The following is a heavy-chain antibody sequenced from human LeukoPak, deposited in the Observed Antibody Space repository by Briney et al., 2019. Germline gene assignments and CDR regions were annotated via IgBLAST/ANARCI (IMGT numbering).Heavy chain of an antibody. J-gene: IGHJ5*02. V-gene: IGHV3-7*03. Sequence: GGSLRLSCAASGFTFSSYWMSWVRQAPGKGREWVANIKQDGSEKYYVDSVKGRFTISRDNAKNSLYLQMNSLRAEDTAVYYCARDPRDCSSTSCYGDNWFDPWGQGTLVTVSS. CDR2: IKQDGSEK. CDR1: GFTFSSYW. D-gene: IGHD2-2*01. CDR3: ARDPRDCSSTSCYGDNWFDP.